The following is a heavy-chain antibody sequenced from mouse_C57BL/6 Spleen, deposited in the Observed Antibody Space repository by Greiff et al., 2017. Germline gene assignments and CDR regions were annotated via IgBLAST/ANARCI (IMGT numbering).Heavy chain of an antibody. CDR1: GYSFTDYN. CDR3: ARELGRNYFDY. J-gene: IGHJ2*01. CDR2: LNPNSGTT. Sequence: EVQRVASGPELVQPGASVTISCKASGYSFTDYNMNWVTQSNGKSLAWIGVLNPNSGTTSYNQKFKGKATLTVDQSSSTAYMQLNSLTSEDSAVYYCARELGRNYFDYWGQGTTLTVAS. V-gene: IGHV1-39*01. D-gene: IGHD4-1*01.